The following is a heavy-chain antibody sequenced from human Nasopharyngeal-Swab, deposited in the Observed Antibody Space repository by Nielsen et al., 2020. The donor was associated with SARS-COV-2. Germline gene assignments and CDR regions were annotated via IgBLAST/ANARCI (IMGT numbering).Heavy chain of an antibody. V-gene: IGHV3-11*01. CDR1: GFTFSDYY. CDR2: ISSSGSTI. J-gene: IGHJ5*02. CDR3: ARTYYYDSSGYYYVWFDP. D-gene: IGHD3-22*01. Sequence: GGSLRLSCAASGFTFSDYYMSWIRQAPGKGLEWVSYISSSGSTIYYADSVKGRFTISRDNAKNSLYLQMNSLRAGDTAVYYCARTYYYDSSGYYYVWFDPWGQGTLVTVSS.